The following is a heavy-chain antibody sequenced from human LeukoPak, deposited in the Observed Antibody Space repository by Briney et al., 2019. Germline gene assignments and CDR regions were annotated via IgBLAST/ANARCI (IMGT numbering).Heavy chain of an antibody. CDR1: GGSFSGYY. V-gene: IGHV4-34*01. Sequence: PSETLSLTCAVYGGSFSGYYWSWIRQPPGKGLERIGEINHSGSTNYNPSLKSRVTISVDTSKNQFSLKLSSVTAADTAVYYCARGRHYGMDVWGQGTTVTVSS. CDR3: ARGRHYGMDV. CDR2: INHSGST. J-gene: IGHJ6*02.